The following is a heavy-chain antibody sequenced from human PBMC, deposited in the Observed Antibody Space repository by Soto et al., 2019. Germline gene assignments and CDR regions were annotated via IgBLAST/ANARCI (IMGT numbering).Heavy chain of an antibody. CDR1: GFNFSKFG. V-gene: IGHV3-33*06. Sequence: GSLRLSCAASGFNFSKFGMYWVRQAPGKGLEWVAVIWYDGSQKYYADSVKGRFTISRGNSNNTLYLQMNSLRAEDTAVYYCAKEVWGLYTFGRPLDNWGHGTLVTVSS. CDR3: AKEVWGLYTFGRPLDN. D-gene: IGHD1-26*01. CDR2: IWYDGSQK. J-gene: IGHJ4*01.